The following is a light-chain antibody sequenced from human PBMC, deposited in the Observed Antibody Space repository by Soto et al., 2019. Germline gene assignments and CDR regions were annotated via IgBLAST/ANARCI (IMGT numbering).Light chain of an antibody. CDR3: ATWDTGLSVVV. J-gene: IGLJ2*01. V-gene: IGLV1-51*01. CDR1: SSNIGNIY. Sequence: QSVLTQPPSVSAAPGQKVTISCSGSSSNIGNIYVFWYQQLPGTDPKLLIYDNDKRPSGIPDRFSGSTSCTSATLVITGLQTGDEADDYCATWDTGLSVVVFGGGTKLTVL. CDR2: DND.